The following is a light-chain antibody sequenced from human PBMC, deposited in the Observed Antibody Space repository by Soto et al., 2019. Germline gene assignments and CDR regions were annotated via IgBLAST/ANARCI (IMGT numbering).Light chain of an antibody. J-gene: IGKJ1*01. CDR3: QQYGSSTRT. CDR2: GAS. V-gene: IGKV3-20*01. CDR1: QSVSNSY. Sequence: EIVLPQYPGTLSLSPGERATLSCRASQSVSNSYLAWYHQKLGQAPRLLISGASTKAPGIPDRFSGGGSGTDFTLTISRLEPEDFALYYCQQYGSSTRTFGQGTKVEIK.